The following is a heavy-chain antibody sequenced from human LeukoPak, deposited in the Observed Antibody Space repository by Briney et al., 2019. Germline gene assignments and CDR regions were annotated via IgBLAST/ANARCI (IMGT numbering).Heavy chain of an antibody. CDR2: INSDGSST. Sequence: GGSLRLSCAASGFTFSSYWMHWVRQAPGKGLVWVSRINSDGSSTSYADSVKGRFTISRDNAKNTLYLQMNSLRAEDTAVYYCVREVAAAPFDYWGQGTLVTVSS. V-gene: IGHV3-74*01. J-gene: IGHJ4*02. CDR1: GFTFSSYW. CDR3: VREVAAAPFDY. D-gene: IGHD6-13*01.